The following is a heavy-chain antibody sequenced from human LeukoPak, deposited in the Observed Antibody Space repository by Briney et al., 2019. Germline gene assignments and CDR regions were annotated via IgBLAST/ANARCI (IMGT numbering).Heavy chain of an antibody. D-gene: IGHD2-2*01. CDR1: GFTFGEYA. J-gene: IGHJ6*02. V-gene: IGHV3-49*03. Sequence: PGWSLRLSCTASGFTFGEYAMSWFRQVPGKGLEWVSFIRNKVYGGTTEYAASVKGRFTISRDDSKSIAYLQMNSLKTEDTAVYYCTIDDCSSTSCSRLGPYGTDVWGQGTTVTVSS. CDR2: IRNKVYGGTT. CDR3: TIDDCSSTSCSRLGPYGTDV.